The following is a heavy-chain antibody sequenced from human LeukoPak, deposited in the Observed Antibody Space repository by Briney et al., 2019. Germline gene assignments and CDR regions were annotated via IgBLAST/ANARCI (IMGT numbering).Heavy chain of an antibody. CDR2: ISYDGSNK. Sequence: GRSLRLSCAASGFTFSSYAMHWVRQAPGKGLEWVAVISYDGSNKYYADSVKGRFTTSRDNSKNTLYLQMNSLRAEDTAVYYCARDLLGVSYGMDVWGQGTTVTVSS. D-gene: IGHD2-15*01. CDR1: GFTFSSYA. CDR3: ARDLLGVSYGMDV. V-gene: IGHV3-30*04. J-gene: IGHJ6*02.